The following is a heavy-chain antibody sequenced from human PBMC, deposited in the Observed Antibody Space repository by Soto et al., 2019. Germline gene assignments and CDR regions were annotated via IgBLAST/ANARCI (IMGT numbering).Heavy chain of an antibody. D-gene: IGHD4-17*01. CDR2: IYYSGST. Sequence: SETLSLTCTVSGGSISSGGYCWSWIRQHPGKGLEWIGYIYYSGSTYYNPSLKSRVTISVDTSKNQFSLKLSSVTAADPAVYYCARGFSTVTSYYYYYGMDVWGQGTTVTVSS. CDR1: GGSISSGGYC. CDR3: ARGFSTVTSYYYYYGMDV. V-gene: IGHV4-31*03. J-gene: IGHJ6*02.